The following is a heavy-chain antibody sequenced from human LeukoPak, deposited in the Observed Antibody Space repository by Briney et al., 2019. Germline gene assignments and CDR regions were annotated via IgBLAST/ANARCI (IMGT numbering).Heavy chain of an antibody. CDR1: GFTFSSYG. D-gene: IGHD3-10*01. Sequence: PGGSLRLSCAASGFTFSSYGMHWVRQAPGKGLEWVAFIRYDGSNKYYADSVKGRFTISRDNSKNTLYLQMNSLRAEDTAVYYCARAGAQGSGSYSNFDYWGQGTLVTVSS. V-gene: IGHV3-30*02. CDR2: IRYDGSNK. CDR3: ARAGAQGSGSYSNFDY. J-gene: IGHJ4*02.